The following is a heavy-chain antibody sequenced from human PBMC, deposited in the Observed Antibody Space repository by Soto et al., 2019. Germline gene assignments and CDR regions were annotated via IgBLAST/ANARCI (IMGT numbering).Heavy chain of an antibody. J-gene: IGHJ6*02. Sequence: GASVKVSCKASGFTFTSSAMQWVRQARGQRLEWIGWIVVGSGNTNYAQKFQERVTITRDMSTSTAYMELSSLRSEDTAVYYCAADLPLDYYDSSGYDYYYYGMDVWG. D-gene: IGHD3-22*01. CDR1: GFTFTSSA. CDR2: IVVGSGNT. V-gene: IGHV1-58*02. CDR3: AADLPLDYYDSSGYDYYYYGMDV.